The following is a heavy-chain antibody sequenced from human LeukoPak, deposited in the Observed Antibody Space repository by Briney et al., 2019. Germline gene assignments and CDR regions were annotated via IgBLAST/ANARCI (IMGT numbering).Heavy chain of an antibody. J-gene: IGHJ6*03. CDR2: IIPIFGTA. Sequence: ASVTVSCKASGGTFSSYAISWVRQAPGQGLEWMGGIIPIFGTANYAQKFQGRVTITTDESTSTAYMELSSLRSEDTAVYYCARSGSRLEYSSSSLRDYYYYMDVWGKGTTVTVPS. CDR3: ARSGSRLEYSSSSLRDYYYYMDV. V-gene: IGHV1-69*05. D-gene: IGHD6-6*01. CDR1: GGTFSSYA.